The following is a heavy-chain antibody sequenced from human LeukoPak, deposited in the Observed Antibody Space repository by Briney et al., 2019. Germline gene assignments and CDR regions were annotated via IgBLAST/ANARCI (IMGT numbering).Heavy chain of an antibody. V-gene: IGHV1-8*01. J-gene: IGHJ6*02. CDR3: AGTYSSGWQTYYYYGMDV. CDR2: MNPNSGNT. Sequence: ASVNVFCKASGYLFTSYDNNWVRQATGQGLEWMVWMNPNSGNTGYAQKYQGRVTMTRNTSISTAYMELSSLRSEDTAVYYCAGTYSSGWQTYYYYGMDVWGQGTTVTVSS. D-gene: IGHD6-19*01. CDR1: GYLFTSYD.